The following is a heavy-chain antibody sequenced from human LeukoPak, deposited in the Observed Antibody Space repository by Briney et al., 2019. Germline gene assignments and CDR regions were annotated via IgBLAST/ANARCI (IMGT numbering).Heavy chain of an antibody. V-gene: IGHV3-53*01. CDR3: ARESVASYYYYYMDV. CDR1: GFTVSSNY. D-gene: IGHD4-23*01. CDR2: IYSGGRT. J-gene: IGHJ6*03. Sequence: GGSLRLSCAASGFTVSSNYMSWVRQAPGEGVEWVLVIYSGGRTYYADSVKGRFTISRDNPKNTLYLQMNSLRAEDTAVYYCARESVASYYYYYMDVWGKGTTVTVSS.